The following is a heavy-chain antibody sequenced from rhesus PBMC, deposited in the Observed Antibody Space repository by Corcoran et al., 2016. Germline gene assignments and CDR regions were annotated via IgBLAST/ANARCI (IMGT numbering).Heavy chain of an antibody. D-gene: IGHD2-2*01. Sequence: QVQLQESGPGLVKPSETLSLTCAVSGGSISSSNWWSWIRQSPGRGLEWIGYIYGGSGSTSYNPSLKSRVTISTATAKNQFSLKLSSVTAADTAVYYCARHEPLGDEYFECWGQGALVTVSS. J-gene: IGHJ1*01. CDR1: GGSISSSNW. V-gene: IGHV4-65*01. CDR3: ARHEPLGDEYFEC. CDR2: IYGGSGST.